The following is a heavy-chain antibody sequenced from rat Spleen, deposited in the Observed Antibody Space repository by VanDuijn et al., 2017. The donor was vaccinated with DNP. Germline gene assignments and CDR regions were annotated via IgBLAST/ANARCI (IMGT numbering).Heavy chain of an antibody. CDR2: INYDGRST. CDR3: ARPDY. CDR1: GFTFSDYN. V-gene: IGHV5-7*01. J-gene: IGHJ2*01. Sequence: VQLVESGGGLVQPGRSLKLSCAASGFTFSDYNMAWVRQAPKKGLEWVATINYDGRSTDFRDSVKCRFTTSRDNEKSTLYQQMDSLRSEYTATYYCARPDYWGQVVMVTVSS.